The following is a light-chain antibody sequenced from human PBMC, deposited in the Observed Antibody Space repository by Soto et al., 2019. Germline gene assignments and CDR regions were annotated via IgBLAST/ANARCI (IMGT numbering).Light chain of an antibody. J-gene: IGLJ2*01. CDR1: SSDVGGWHY. CDR2: EVT. Sequence: QSVLTQPASVSGSPGQSITISCTGTSSDVGGWHYVSWYQQHPGKAPKLMIYEVTNRPSGVSNRFSGSKSGNTASLTISGLQAEDEADYYCSSYTGSSTLLFGGGTTLTVL. V-gene: IGLV2-14*01. CDR3: SSYTGSSTLL.